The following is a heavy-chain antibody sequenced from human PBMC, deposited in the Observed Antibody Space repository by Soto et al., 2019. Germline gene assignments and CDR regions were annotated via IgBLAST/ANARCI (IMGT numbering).Heavy chain of an antibody. J-gene: IGHJ4*02. D-gene: IGHD2-15*01. CDR3: VTDLCGPSSCNNDY. Sequence: EVQLLESGGGLVQPGGSLRLSCAASGFMFSSYVMNWVRQAPGKGLEWVSSITDNGGSTYYADSVKGRFTISRDNSKNTLYLQMNSLRANDTAVDYCVTDLCGPSSCNNDYWGQGTLVTVSP. CDR1: GFMFSSYV. V-gene: IGHV3-23*01. CDR2: ITDNGGST.